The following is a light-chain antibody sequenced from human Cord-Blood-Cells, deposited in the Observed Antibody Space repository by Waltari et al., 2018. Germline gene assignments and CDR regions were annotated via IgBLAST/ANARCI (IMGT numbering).Light chain of an antibody. CDR3: CSYAGSYTYV. CDR1: SSDVGGYNY. Sequence: QSALTQPRSVSGSPGQSVTISCTGTSSDVGGYNYVSWYQQHPGKAPKLIIYDASKRPSGVPDRFSGSKSGNTASLTISGLQAEDEADYYCCSYAGSYTYVFGTGTKVTVL. CDR2: DAS. J-gene: IGLJ1*01. V-gene: IGLV2-11*01.